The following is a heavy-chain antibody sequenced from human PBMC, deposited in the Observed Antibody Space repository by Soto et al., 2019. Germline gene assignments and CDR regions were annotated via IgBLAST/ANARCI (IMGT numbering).Heavy chain of an antibody. CDR1: GFTVSSYR. CDR3: ARYYAMDV. CDR2: IKEDGGEK. J-gene: IGHJ6*02. V-gene: IGHV3-7*03. Sequence: GSLRLSCVASGFTVSSYRMTWVRQAPGKGLEWVANIKEDGGEKRYVDSVKGRFTISRDSAKNSLYLQMNSLRAEDTAIYYCARYYAMDVWGQGTTVTGS.